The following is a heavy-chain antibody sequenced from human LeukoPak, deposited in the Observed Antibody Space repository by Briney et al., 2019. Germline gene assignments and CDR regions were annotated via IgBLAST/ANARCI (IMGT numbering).Heavy chain of an antibody. CDR1: GGTFSSYA. Sequence: SVKVSCKASGGTFSSYAISWVRQAPGQGLEWMGRIIPIFGIANYAQKFQGRVTITADKSTSTAYVELSSLRSEDTAVYYCARILGAYYYGMDVWGQGTTVTVSS. V-gene: IGHV1-69*04. CDR3: ARILGAYYYGMDV. D-gene: IGHD3-3*01. J-gene: IGHJ6*02. CDR2: IIPIFGIA.